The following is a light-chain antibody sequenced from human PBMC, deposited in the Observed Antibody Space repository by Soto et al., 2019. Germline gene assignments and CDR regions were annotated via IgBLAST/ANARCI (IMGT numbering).Light chain of an antibody. CDR2: DAS. CDR3: QQRSNWPRGT. J-gene: IGKJ2*01. Sequence: EIVLTQSPATLSLSPGERATLSCRASQSVGSYLGWYQHKPGQAPRLLIYDASNRAPGIPARFSGSGSGTDVTITISSLELEDFAVYYWQQRSNWPRGTFGQGTKLEIK. V-gene: IGKV3-11*01. CDR1: QSVGSY.